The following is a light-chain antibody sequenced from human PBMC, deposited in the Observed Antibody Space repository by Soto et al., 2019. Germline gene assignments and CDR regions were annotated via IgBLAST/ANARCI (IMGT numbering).Light chain of an antibody. CDR2: VAS. Sequence: EIVLTQSPGTLSLSPGERATLSCRASQSVSSSYLAWYQQKPGQAPRLLIYVASSRATGSLDRFSGRGSGTDFTLTISRLEPEDFAVYYCQQYGSSPPYTFGQGTKLEIK. CDR1: QSVSSSY. V-gene: IGKV3-20*01. CDR3: QQYGSSPPYT. J-gene: IGKJ2*01.